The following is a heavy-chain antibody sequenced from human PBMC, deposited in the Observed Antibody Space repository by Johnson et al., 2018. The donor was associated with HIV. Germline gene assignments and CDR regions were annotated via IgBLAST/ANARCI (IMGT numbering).Heavy chain of an antibody. CDR1: GFTFSSYA. CDR2: ISSSGSTI. CDR3: ARATVESAFDI. J-gene: IGHJ3*02. D-gene: IGHD4-23*01. Sequence: VQLVESGGGLVQPGGSLRLSCAASGFTFSSYAMSWVRQAPGKGLEWVSYISSSGSTIYYADSVKGRFTISRDNAKNSLYLQMNSLRAEDTAVYYCARATVESAFDIWGQGTMVTVSS. V-gene: IGHV3-48*04.